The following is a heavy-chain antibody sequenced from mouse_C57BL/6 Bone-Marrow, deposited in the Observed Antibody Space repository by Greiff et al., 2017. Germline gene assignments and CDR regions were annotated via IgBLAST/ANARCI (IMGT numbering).Heavy chain of an antibody. D-gene: IGHD2-5*01. V-gene: IGHV5-4*03. Sequence: EVKLVESGGGLVKPGGSLKLSCAASGFTFSSYAMSWVRQTPEKRLEWVATISAGGSYTYYPDNVKGRSTISRDNAKNTLYLQMSRLKADDTAMDYVARFHYSNYVGAMDYGGQGTSVTVSS. CDR3: ARFHYSNYVGAMDY. CDR1: GFTFSSYA. J-gene: IGHJ4*01. CDR2: ISAGGSYT.